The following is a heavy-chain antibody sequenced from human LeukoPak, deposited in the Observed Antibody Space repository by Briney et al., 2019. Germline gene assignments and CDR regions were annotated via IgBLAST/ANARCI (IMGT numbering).Heavy chain of an antibody. Sequence: SGGSLRLSCAASGFTFRSYAMSWVRQAPGKGLEWVSGIGASGGSTYYADSVKGRFTISRDNSKDTLYLQMNSLRTEDTAVYYCAKAEGYDILTGLDYWGQGTLVTVSS. V-gene: IGHV3-23*01. CDR2: IGASGGST. CDR1: GFTFRSYA. D-gene: IGHD3-9*01. J-gene: IGHJ4*02. CDR3: AKAEGYDILTGLDY.